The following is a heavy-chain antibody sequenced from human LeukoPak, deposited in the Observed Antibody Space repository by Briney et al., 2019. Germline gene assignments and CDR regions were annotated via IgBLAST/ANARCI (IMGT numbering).Heavy chain of an antibody. Sequence: SETLSLTCTVYGGSISSGGYYWSWIRQHPGKGLEWIGYIYYSGSTYYNPSLKSRVTISVDTSKNQFSLKLSSVTAADTAVYYCARTPFTMVRGVIFNWFDPWGQGTLVTVSS. J-gene: IGHJ5*02. D-gene: IGHD3-10*01. CDR1: GGSISSGGYY. CDR3: ARTPFTMVRGVIFNWFDP. CDR2: IYYSGST. V-gene: IGHV4-31*03.